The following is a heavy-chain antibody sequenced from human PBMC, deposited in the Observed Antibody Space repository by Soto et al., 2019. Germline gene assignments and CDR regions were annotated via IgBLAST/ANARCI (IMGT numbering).Heavy chain of an antibody. D-gene: IGHD3-22*01. Sequence: TGGSLRLSCAASGFSFSNYAMSWVRQAPGKGLEWVSLIYSGDTSYYADSVKGRFTISRHISRNTLFLQMNSLRPEDTAVYYCARGLEDSSGYPNYYYYYGMDVWGQGTTVTVSS. CDR3: ARGLEDSSGYPNYYYYYGMDV. CDR1: GFSFSNYA. J-gene: IGHJ6*02. CDR2: IYSGDTS. V-gene: IGHV3-53*04.